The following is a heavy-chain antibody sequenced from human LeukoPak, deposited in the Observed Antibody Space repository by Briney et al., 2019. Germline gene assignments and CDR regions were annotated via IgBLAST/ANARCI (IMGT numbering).Heavy chain of an antibody. V-gene: IGHV1-18*01. CDR3: ARDTYYYGSGTYAWYLDL. J-gene: IGHJ2*01. CDR2: ISAYNGNT. Sequence: ASVKVSCKASGYTFTSYGISWVRRAPGQGLEWMGWISAYNGNTNYAQKLQGRVTMTTDTSTSTAYMELRSLRSDDTAVYYCARDTYYYGSGTYAWYLDLWGRGTLVTVSS. D-gene: IGHD3-10*01. CDR1: GYTFTSYG.